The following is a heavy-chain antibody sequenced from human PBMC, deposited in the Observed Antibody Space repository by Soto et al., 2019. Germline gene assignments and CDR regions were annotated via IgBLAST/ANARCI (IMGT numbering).Heavy chain of an antibody. CDR2: ISSSSSTI. V-gene: IGHV3-48*02. D-gene: IGHD3-3*01. CDR3: ARDEAVEWLPNYGMDV. Sequence: GGSLRLSCAASGFTFSSYSMNWVRQAPGKGLEWVSYISSSSSTIYYADSVKGRFTISRDNAKNSLYLQMNSLRDEDTAVYYCARDEAVEWLPNYGMDVWGQGTTVTVSS. J-gene: IGHJ6*02. CDR1: GFTFSSYS.